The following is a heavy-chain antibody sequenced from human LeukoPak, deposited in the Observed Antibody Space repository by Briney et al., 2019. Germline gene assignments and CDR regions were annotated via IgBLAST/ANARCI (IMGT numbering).Heavy chain of an antibody. CDR3: ARGSYYYGSGSSPFDP. Sequence: GGSLRLSCAASGFTFSTYAMHWVRQAPGKGLEWVAVISYDGSNKYYADSVKGRFTISRDNSKNTLYLQMNSLRAEDTAAYYCARGSYYYGSGSSPFDPWGQGTLVTVSS. V-gene: IGHV3-30-3*01. CDR2: ISYDGSNK. CDR1: GFTFSTYA. D-gene: IGHD3-10*01. J-gene: IGHJ5*02.